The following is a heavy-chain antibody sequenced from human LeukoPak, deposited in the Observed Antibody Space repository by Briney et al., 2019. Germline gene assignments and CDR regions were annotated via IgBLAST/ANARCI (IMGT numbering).Heavy chain of an antibody. J-gene: IGHJ5*02. CDR2: IHYSGST. V-gene: IGHV4-59*08. Sequence: PSETLSLTCTVSGGSISSYYWSWIRQPPGKGLEWIAYIHYSGSTKYNPSLKSRFTISEDMSKNQFSLRLSSVTAADTAMYYCARLPVDGHYNNWFDPWGQGTLVTVSS. CDR1: GGSISSYY. D-gene: IGHD5-24*01. CDR3: ARLPVDGHYNNWFDP.